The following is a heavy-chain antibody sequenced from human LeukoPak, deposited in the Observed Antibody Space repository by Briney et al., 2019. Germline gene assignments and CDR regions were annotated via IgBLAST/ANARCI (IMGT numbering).Heavy chain of an antibody. CDR1: GFAFSSYS. D-gene: IGHD3-22*01. Sequence: GGSLRLSCAASGFAFSSYSMNWVRQAPGKGLEWVSSISSSSSYIYYADSVKGRFTISRDNAKNSLYLQMNSLRAEDTAVYYCARDTLYYYDSSGYLDYYYYYMDVWGKGTTVTVSS. J-gene: IGHJ6*03. V-gene: IGHV3-21*01. CDR3: ARDTLYYYDSSGYLDYYYYYMDV. CDR2: ISSSSSYI.